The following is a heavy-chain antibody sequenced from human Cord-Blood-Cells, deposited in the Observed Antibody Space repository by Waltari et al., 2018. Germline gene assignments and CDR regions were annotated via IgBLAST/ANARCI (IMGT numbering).Heavy chain of an antibody. CDR2: FDREDGET. D-gene: IGHD3-3*01. Sequence: QVQLVQSGAEVKKPGASVKVSCKVSGYTLTELSMHWVRQAPGKGLEWMGCFDREDGETIYAQKFQGRVTMTEDTSTDTAYMELSSLRSEDTAVYYCATHLRYDFWSGYSMDVWGKGTTVTVSS. V-gene: IGHV1-24*01. CDR3: ATHLRYDFWSGYSMDV. CDR1: GYTLTELS. J-gene: IGHJ6*03.